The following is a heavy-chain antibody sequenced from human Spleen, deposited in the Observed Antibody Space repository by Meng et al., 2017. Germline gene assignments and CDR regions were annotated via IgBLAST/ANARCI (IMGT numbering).Heavy chain of an antibody. J-gene: IGHJ4*02. D-gene: IGHD1-7*01. Sequence: QLQLQESGPGLVKPSETLSPPCTVSGGSISGYYWSWIRQPPGKELEWIGYIHYNGSTNYKPSLKSRVTISVDTSKNQFSLKLNSVTAADTAVYFCARHPQFGTTMIEYWGQGTLVTVSS. CDR3: ARHPQFGTTMIEY. CDR2: IHYNGST. V-gene: IGHV4-59*08. CDR1: GGSISGYY.